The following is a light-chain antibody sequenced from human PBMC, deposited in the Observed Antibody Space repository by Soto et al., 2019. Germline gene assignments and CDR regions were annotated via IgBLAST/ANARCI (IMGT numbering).Light chain of an antibody. V-gene: IGKV1-39*01. CDR3: QQGYSRPRT. Sequence: DIQPTQSPSSLSASVGDRVTITCRASQSISTSLNWYQQKPGKAPNLLIFTSSNLESGVPSRFSGSGSGTDFTLTISSLQPEDFATYFCQQGYSRPRTFGQGTKWIS. CDR1: QSISTS. J-gene: IGKJ1*01. CDR2: TSS.